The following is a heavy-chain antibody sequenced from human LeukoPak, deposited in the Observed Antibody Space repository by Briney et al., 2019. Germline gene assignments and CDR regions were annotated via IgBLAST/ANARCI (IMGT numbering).Heavy chain of an antibody. D-gene: IGHD3-22*01. CDR2: INHSGST. Sequence: SETRSLTCAVYGGSFSGYYWSWIRQPPGKGLEWIGEINHSGSTNYNPSLKSRVTISLDTSKNQLSLKVNSVTAADTAVYYCVADSGGYSFDAFDIWGQGTMVTVSS. V-gene: IGHV4-34*01. CDR3: VADSGGYSFDAFDI. J-gene: IGHJ3*02. CDR1: GGSFSGYY.